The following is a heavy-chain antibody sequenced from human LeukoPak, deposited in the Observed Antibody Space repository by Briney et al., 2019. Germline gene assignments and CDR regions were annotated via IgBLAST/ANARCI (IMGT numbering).Heavy chain of an antibody. CDR3: ARDHGDYACDS. D-gene: IGHD4-17*01. Sequence: SETLSLTCTVSGGSISSGSYYWSWIRQPAGKGLEWIGHIYTSGSANYNPSLKSRVTISVDTSKNQFSLKLSSVTAADTAVYYCARDHGDYACDSWGQGTLVTVSS. J-gene: IGHJ4*02. CDR2: IYTSGSA. CDR1: GGSISSGSYY. V-gene: IGHV4-61*09.